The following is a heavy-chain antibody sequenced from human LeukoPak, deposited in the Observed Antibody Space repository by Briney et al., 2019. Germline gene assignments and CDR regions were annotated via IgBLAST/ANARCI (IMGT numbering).Heavy chain of an antibody. CDR2: IIPIFGTA. Sequence: SVKVSCKASGGTFSSYAISWVRQAPGQGLEWMGGIIPIFGTANYAQKFQGRVTITADESTSTAYMELSSLRSEDTAVYYCATDTSGVGATYYFDYWGQGTLVTVSS. CDR3: ATDTSGVGATYYFDY. J-gene: IGHJ4*02. V-gene: IGHV1-69*13. D-gene: IGHD1-26*01. CDR1: GGTFSSYA.